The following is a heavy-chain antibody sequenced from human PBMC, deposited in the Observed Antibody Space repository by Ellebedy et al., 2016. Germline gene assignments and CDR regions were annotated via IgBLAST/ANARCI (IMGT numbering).Heavy chain of an antibody. D-gene: IGHD2-15*01. V-gene: IGHV4-59*08. CDR3: ASCGGSCYGPATGWFDP. Sequence: SETLSLXXTVSGGSISSYYWSWIRQPPGKGLEWIGYIYYSGSTNYNPSLKSRVTISVDTSKNQFSLKLSSVTAADTAVYYCASCGGSCYGPATGWFDPWGQGTLVTVSS. CDR2: IYYSGST. CDR1: GGSISSYY. J-gene: IGHJ5*02.